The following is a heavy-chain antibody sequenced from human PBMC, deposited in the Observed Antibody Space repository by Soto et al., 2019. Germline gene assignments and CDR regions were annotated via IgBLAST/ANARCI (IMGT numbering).Heavy chain of an antibody. V-gene: IGHV3-23*01. J-gene: IGHJ4*02. CDR1: GFTFSSYA. CDR3: AKRGSIAAAGYYFDY. Sequence: HPGGSLRLSCAASGFTFSSYAVSWVRQAPGKGLEWVSAISGSGGSTYYADSVKGRFTISRDNSKNTLYLQMNSLRAEDTAVYYCAKRGSIAAAGYYFDYWGQGTQVTVSS. CDR2: ISGSGGST. D-gene: IGHD6-13*01.